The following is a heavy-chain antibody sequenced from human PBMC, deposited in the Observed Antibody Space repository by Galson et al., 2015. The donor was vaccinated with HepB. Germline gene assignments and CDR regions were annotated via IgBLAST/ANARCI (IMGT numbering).Heavy chain of an antibody. D-gene: IGHD3-22*01. Sequence: SVKVSCKASGYTFTSYAMHWVRQAPGQRLEWMGWINAGNGNTKYSQKFQGRVTITRDTSASTAYMELSSLRSEDTAVYYCARDYITMIVVVGHIRVGAMGFDPWGQGTLVTVSS. J-gene: IGHJ5*02. CDR3: ARDYITMIVVVGHIRVGAMGFDP. CDR2: INAGNGNT. V-gene: IGHV1-3*01. CDR1: GYTFTSYA.